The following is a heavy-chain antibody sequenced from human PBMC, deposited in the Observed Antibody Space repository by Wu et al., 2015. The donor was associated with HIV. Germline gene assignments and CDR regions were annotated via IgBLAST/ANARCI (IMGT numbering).Heavy chain of an antibody. J-gene: IGHJ4*02. CDR1: GYTFTSYD. CDR2: MNPNSGNT. D-gene: IGHD6-19*01. Sequence: QVQLVQSGAEVKKPGASVKVSCKASGYTFTSYDINWVRQATGQGLEWMGWMNPNSGNTGYAQKFQGRVTMTRNTSISTAYMELSSLRSEDTAVYYCARRLRGPPGIAVGPTPLTTWGQGTLVHRLL. V-gene: IGHV1-8*01. CDR3: ARRLRGPPGIAVGPTPLTT.